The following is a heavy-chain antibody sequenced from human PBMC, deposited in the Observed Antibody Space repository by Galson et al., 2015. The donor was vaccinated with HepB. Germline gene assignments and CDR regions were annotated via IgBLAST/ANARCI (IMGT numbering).Heavy chain of an antibody. D-gene: IGHD3-22*01. V-gene: IGHV1-18*01. CDR2: ISAYNGNT. CDR3: ARDFYYYDSSGPNDAFDI. J-gene: IGHJ3*02. CDR1: GYTFTSNG. Sequence: QSGAEVKKPGASVRVSCKASGYTFTSNGISWVRQAPGQGLEWMGWISAYNGNTNYAQKFQGRVTMTTDTSTSTVYMELRSLRSDDTAVYYCARDFYYYDSSGPNDAFDIWGQGTMVTVSS.